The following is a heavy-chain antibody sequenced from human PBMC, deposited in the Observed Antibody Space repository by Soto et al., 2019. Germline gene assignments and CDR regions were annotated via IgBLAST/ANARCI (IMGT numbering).Heavy chain of an antibody. CDR2: ISSSSTYI. CDR1: GFSFSSYS. V-gene: IGHV3-21*01. D-gene: IGHD6-13*01. CDR3: ARKIAAAGGFDY. J-gene: IGHJ4*02. Sequence: GGSLRLSCAASGFSFSSYSINWVRQAPGKGLEWVSSISSSSTYIYYADSVKGRFTISRDNAKNSLYLQMNSLRAEDTAVYYCARKIAAAGGFDYWGPGTLVTVSS.